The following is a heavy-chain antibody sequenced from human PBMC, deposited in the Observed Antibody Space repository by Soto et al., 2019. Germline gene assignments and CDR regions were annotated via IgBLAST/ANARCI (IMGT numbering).Heavy chain of an antibody. Sequence: QVKLVQSGAEVKKPGSSVKVSCKASGGTFSSYAISWVRQAPGQGLEWMGGIIPIFGTANYAQKFQGRVTITADETTSTAYMELSSLRSEDTAVYYCAACVVVVGSSGWDYYYGMDVWGQGTTVTVSS. CDR1: GGTFSSYA. D-gene: IGHD2-15*01. CDR3: AACVVVVGSSGWDYYYGMDV. V-gene: IGHV1-69*01. CDR2: IIPIFGTA. J-gene: IGHJ6*02.